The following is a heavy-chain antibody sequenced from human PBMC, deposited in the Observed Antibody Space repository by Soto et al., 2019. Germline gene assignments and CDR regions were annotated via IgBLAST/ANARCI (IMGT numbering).Heavy chain of an antibody. CDR1: DGSISSDY. J-gene: IGHJ4*02. D-gene: IGHD1-26*01. CDR2: VYIGGET. Sequence: SETLSLTCIVSDGSISSDYWTWIRQPAGKGLEWLGRVYIGGETNYNPSLKSRPTMSLDTSKRQFSLWLSSVTAADTAVYYCARGRQAVGLEFWGLGTLVTVSS. CDR3: ARGRQAVGLEF. V-gene: IGHV4-4*07.